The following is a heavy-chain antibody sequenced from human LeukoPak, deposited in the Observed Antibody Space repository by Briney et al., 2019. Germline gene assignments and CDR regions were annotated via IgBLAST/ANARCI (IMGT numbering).Heavy chain of an antibody. CDR3: ARDDYDSSTPYFFDY. J-gene: IGHJ4*02. V-gene: IGHV3-48*03. D-gene: IGHD3-22*01. Sequence: GGSLRLSCAASGFTFSRYEMNWVRQAPGKGLEWVSYISSSGTTIYYADSVKGRFTISRDNAQNSLFLQMNSLRAEDTAVYYCARDDYDSSTPYFFDYWGQGTLVTVSS. CDR2: ISSSGTTI. CDR1: GFTFSRYE.